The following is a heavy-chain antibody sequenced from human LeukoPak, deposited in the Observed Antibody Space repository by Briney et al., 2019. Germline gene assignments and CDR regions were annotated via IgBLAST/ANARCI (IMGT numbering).Heavy chain of an antibody. CDR3: ARFIPGGSKGGDDY. Sequence: SMKVSCKASGGTFSSYAISWVRQAPGQGLEWMGRIIPILGIANYAQKFQGRVTITADKSTSTAYMELSSLRSEDTAVYYCARFIPGGSKGGDDYWGQGTLVTVSS. D-gene: IGHD3-16*01. CDR2: IIPILGIA. V-gene: IGHV1-69*04. CDR1: GGTFSSYA. J-gene: IGHJ4*02.